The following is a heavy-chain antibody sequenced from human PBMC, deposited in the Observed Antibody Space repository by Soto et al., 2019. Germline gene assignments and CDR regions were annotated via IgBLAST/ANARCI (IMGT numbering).Heavy chain of an antibody. CDR1: GYTFTDYW. J-gene: IGHJ4*01. V-gene: IGHV5-51*01. D-gene: IGHD3-10*02. CDR2: IYPGDSDT. CDR3: ARLANMFDFDN. Sequence: GESLKIPCKGSGYTFTDYWIGWVRQLPGKGLEWMGIIYPGDSDTRYSPSFQGHVTITVDKSTSTAYLQWSSLKASDTAMYYCARLANMFDFDNWGHGTLVTVSS.